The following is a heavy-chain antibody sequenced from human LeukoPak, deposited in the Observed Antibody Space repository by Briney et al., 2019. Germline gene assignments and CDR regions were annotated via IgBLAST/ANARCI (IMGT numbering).Heavy chain of an antibody. V-gene: IGHV4-30-4*08. D-gene: IGHD3-10*01. Sequence: PSQTLSLTCTVSGGSISSGDYYWSWIRQPPGKGLEWIGYIYYSGSTYYSPSLKSRVTISADTSKNQFSLRLSSVTAADTAMYYCARGVGYYYGSGPSAFDYWGQGTLVTVSS. CDR2: IYYSGST. J-gene: IGHJ4*02. CDR1: GGSISSGDYY. CDR3: ARGVGYYYGSGPSAFDY.